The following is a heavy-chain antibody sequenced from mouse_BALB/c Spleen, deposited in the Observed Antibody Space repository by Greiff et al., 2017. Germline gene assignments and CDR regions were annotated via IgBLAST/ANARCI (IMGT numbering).Heavy chain of an antibody. CDR2: ISDGGSYT. CDR1: GFTFSDYY. J-gene: IGHJ2*01. D-gene: IGHD1-2*01. CDR3: ARDGITTATFDY. Sequence: EVKLMESGGGLVKPGGSLKLSCAASGFTFSDYYMYWVRQTPEKRLEWVATISDGGSYTYYPDSVKGRFTISRDNAKNNLYLQMSSLKSEDTAMYYCARDGITTATFDYWGQGTTLTVSS. V-gene: IGHV5-4*02.